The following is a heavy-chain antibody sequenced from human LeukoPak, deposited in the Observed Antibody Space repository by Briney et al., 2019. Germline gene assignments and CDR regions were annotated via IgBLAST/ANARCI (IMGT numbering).Heavy chain of an antibody. CDR3: ASWAINNSGWTGFDY. J-gene: IGHJ4*02. CDR1: GGSISSSSYY. V-gene: IGHV4-39*01. Sequence: PSETLSLTCTVSGGSISSSSYYWGWIRQPPGKGLEWIGSIYYGGSTYYNPSLKSRVTISVDTSKNQFSLKLSSVTAADTAVYYCASWAINNSGWTGFDYWGQGTLVTVSS. CDR2: IYYGGST. D-gene: IGHD6-19*01.